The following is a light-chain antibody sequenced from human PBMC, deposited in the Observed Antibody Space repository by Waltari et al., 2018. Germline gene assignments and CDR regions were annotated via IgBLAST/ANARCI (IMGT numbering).Light chain of an antibody. Sequence: EIVLTQSPGTLSLSPGERATLSCRASQSFTRYLAWYQHQPGQAPRHLINDAATRAAGIADRFSGSRFGTDFTLTISRLEPADSAVYYCQHYVRLPVTFGQGTKVEIK. J-gene: IGKJ1*01. CDR1: QSFTRY. CDR3: QHYVRLPVT. V-gene: IGKV3-20*01. CDR2: DAA.